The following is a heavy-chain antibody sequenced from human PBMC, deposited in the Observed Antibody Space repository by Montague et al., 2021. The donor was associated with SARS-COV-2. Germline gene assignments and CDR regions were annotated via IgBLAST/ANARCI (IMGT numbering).Heavy chain of an antibody. CDR2: IYYSGNT. Sequence: SETLSLTCTVTGGPISGGGYYWSWIRQHPGKGLEWIGNIYYSGNTXYNPSLKSRVTISVDTSKNQFSLKLSSVTAADTAVYYCARDSGGSTPEDWFGFDPWGQGTLVTVSS. V-gene: IGHV4-61*08. J-gene: IGHJ5*02. CDR1: GGPISGGGYY. CDR3: ARDSGGSTPEDWFGFDP. D-gene: IGHD2-15*01.